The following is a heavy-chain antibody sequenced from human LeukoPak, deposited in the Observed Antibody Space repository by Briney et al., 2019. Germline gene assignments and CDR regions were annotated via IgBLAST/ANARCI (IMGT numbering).Heavy chain of an antibody. CDR3: ARDPGVTPQYYFDY. V-gene: IGHV4-39*02. J-gene: IGHJ4*02. CDR2: IYYSGST. CDR1: GGSISSSSYY. D-gene: IGHD3-10*01. Sequence: SETLSLTCTVSGGSISSSSYYWGWIRQPPGKGLEWIGSIYYSGSTYYNPSLKSRVTISVDTSKNQFSLKLSSVTAADTAVYYCARDPGVTPQYYFDYWGQGTLATVSS.